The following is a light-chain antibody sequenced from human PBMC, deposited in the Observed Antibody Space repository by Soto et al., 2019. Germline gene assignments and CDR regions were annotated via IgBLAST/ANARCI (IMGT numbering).Light chain of an antibody. J-gene: IGKJ2*01. Sequence: DIQMTQPPSTLSASVGDRVTITCRASQSISSWLAWYQQKPGKAPKLLIYKASSLESGVPSRFSGSGSETEFTLTISSLQPDDFATYYCQEYQSYTYTFGQGTRWIS. CDR3: QEYQSYTYT. V-gene: IGKV1-5*03. CDR2: KAS. CDR1: QSISSW.